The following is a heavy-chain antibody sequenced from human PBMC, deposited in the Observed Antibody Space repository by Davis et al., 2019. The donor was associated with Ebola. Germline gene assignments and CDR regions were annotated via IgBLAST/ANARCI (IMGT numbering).Heavy chain of an antibody. J-gene: IGHJ3*02. V-gene: IGHV3-30-3*01. CDR2: ISYDGSNK. CDR1: GFTFSSYA. Sequence: GESLKISCAASGFTFSSYAMHWVRQAPGKGLEWVAVISYDGSNKYYADSVTGRFTISRDNAKNTLYLQMNSLKTEDTAVYYCARGSVGTAFRAFDIWGQGTMVTVSS. D-gene: IGHD5-18*01. CDR3: ARGSVGTAFRAFDI.